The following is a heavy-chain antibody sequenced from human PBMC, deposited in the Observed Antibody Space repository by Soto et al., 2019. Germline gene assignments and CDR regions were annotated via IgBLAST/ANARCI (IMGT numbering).Heavy chain of an antibody. J-gene: IGHJ6*02. Sequence: PSETLSLTCAVYGGSFSGYYCSWIRQPPGKGLEWIGEINHSGSTNYNPSLKSRVTISVDTSKNQFSLKLSSVTAADTAVYYCARGWGQVVPAAPTIHLYYYYYYGMDVWGQGTTVTVSS. CDR1: GGSFSGYY. D-gene: IGHD2-2*01. V-gene: IGHV4-34*01. CDR2: INHSGST. CDR3: ARGWGQVVPAAPTIHLYYYYYYGMDV.